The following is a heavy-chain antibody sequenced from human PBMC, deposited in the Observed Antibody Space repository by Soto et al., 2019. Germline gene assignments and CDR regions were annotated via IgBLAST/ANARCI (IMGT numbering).Heavy chain of an antibody. CDR2: ISGTGGST. J-gene: IGHJ4*02. CDR1: GFTFSTYA. CDR3: AKVSDFWSGSYPAPVFFDY. Sequence: EVQLLDSGGGLVQPGGSLRLSCAASGFTFSTYAMSWVRQAPGKGLEWVSAISGTGGSTYYADSVKGRFTISRDNSKNTLSLQMNSLRAEDTAVYYCAKVSDFWSGSYPAPVFFDYWGQGALVTVSS. D-gene: IGHD3-3*01. V-gene: IGHV3-23*01.